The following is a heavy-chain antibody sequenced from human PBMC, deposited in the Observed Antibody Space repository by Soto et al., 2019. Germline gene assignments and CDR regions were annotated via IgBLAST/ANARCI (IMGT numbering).Heavy chain of an antibody. D-gene: IGHD3-3*01. Sequence: QVQLVESGGGVVQPGRSLRLSCAASGFTFSSYGMHWVRQAPGKGLEWVAVISDDGSNKYYADSVKGRFTISRDNSKNPLYLQMNSLRAEDTAVYYCAKGQEYYDFWSGVDYWGQGTLVTVSS. V-gene: IGHV3-30*18. CDR2: ISDDGSNK. CDR1: GFTFSSYG. J-gene: IGHJ4*02. CDR3: AKGQEYYDFWSGVDY.